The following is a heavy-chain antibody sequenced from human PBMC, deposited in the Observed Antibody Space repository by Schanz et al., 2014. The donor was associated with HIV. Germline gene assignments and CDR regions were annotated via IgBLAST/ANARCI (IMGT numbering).Heavy chain of an antibody. CDR1: GYTFTGYF. J-gene: IGHJ5*02. CDR3: ARDVSVDCTGINNCYTRKWFDP. CDR2: INPNSGGT. V-gene: IGHV1-2*02. Sequence: QVQLVQSGAEMKKPGASVKVSCKTSGYTFTGYFMHWVRQAPGQGLEWMGWINPNSGGTNYAQKCQGRVTMTRDTASSTAYMEMRRLRSDDTAVYYCARDVSVDCTGINNCYTRKWFDPWGQGTLVTVSS. D-gene: IGHD2-2*02.